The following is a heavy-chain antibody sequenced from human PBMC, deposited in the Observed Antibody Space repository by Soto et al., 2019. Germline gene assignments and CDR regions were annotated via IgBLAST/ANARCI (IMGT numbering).Heavy chain of an antibody. CDR2: INNDGSGT. Sequence: EAQLAESGGGLVQPGGSLRLSCAASGFTFSSYWIYWVRQVPGKGLLYVSRINNDGSGTTYADSVKGRFTLSRDNGKNTVYLQMNSRRAEDTAVYYCPRGGANPAFDIWGQGTMVTVSS. CDR3: PRGGANPAFDI. J-gene: IGHJ3*02. CDR1: GFTFSSYW. V-gene: IGHV3-74*03.